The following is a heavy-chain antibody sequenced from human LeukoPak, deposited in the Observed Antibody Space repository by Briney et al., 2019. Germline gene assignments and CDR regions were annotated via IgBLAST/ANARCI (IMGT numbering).Heavy chain of an antibody. CDR2: ISSSSSYI. Sequence: GGSLRLSCAASGFTFSSYSMNWVRQAPGKGLEWVSSISSSSSYIYYADSVKGRFTISRDNAKNSLYLQMNSLRAEDTAVYYCARYTPYRGGFDYWGQGTLVTVSS. CDR3: ARYTPYRGGFDY. J-gene: IGHJ4*02. D-gene: IGHD2-2*02. V-gene: IGHV3-21*01. CDR1: GFTFSSYS.